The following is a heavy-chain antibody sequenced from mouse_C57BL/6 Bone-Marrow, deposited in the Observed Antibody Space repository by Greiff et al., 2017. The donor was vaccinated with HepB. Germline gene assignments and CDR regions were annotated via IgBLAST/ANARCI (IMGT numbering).Heavy chain of an antibody. CDR2: ISNLAYSI. CDR1: GFTFSDYG. Sequence: EVKVEESGGGLVQPGGSLKLSCAASGFTFSDYGMAWVRQAPRKGPEWVAFISNLAYSIYYADTVTGRFTISRENAKNTLYLEMSSLRSEDTAMYYCARRGITTVDWYFDVWGTGTTVTVSS. V-gene: IGHV5-15*04. CDR3: ARRGITTVDWYFDV. J-gene: IGHJ1*03. D-gene: IGHD1-1*01.